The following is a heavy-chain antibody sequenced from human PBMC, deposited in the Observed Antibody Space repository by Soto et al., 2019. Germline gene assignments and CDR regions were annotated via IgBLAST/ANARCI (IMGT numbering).Heavy chain of an antibody. V-gene: IGHV3-11*01. CDR3: TRGPESDY. CDR1: GFTFSDYY. D-gene: IGHD3-10*01. Sequence: GGSLRLSCAASGFTFSDYYMNWIRQAPGKGLEWFSYISGGGDTIYYADSVKGRFTISRDNARNSLYLQMNSLRAEDTAVYYCTRGPESDYWGQGTLVTVSS. J-gene: IGHJ4*02. CDR2: ISGGGDTI.